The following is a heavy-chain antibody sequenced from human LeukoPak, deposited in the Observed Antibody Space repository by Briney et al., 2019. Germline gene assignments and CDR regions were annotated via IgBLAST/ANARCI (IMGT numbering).Heavy chain of an antibody. D-gene: IGHD3-22*01. CDR1: GGSFSGYY. CDR3: ARGLIVVVTD. V-gene: IGHV4-34*01. Sequence: SXXLSLTCAVYGGSFSGYYWSWIRQPPGKGLEWIGEINHSGSTNYNPSLKRRVNISVDTSKNQFSLKLSSVTAADTAVYYCARGLIVVVTDWGQGTLVTVSS. J-gene: IGHJ4*02. CDR2: INHSGST.